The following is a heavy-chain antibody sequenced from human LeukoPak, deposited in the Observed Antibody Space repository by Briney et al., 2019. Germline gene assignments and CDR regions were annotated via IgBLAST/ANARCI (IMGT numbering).Heavy chain of an antibody. V-gene: IGHV4-59*08. J-gene: IGHJ3*02. CDR2: VYYSGST. CDR1: GDSIRSYY. D-gene: IGHD6-13*01. CDR3: ARRRRIAAAGTDAFDI. Sequence: SETLSLTCTVSGDSIRSYYWTWIRQPPGKGLEWIGYVYYSGSTNYNPSLKSRVTISADTSTNQFSLKLNSVTAADTAVYYCARRRRIAAAGTDAFDIWGQGTMVTVSS.